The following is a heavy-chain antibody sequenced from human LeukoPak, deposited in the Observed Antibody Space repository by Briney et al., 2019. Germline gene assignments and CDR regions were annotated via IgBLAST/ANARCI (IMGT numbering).Heavy chain of an antibody. V-gene: IGHV3-30*18. J-gene: IGHJ6*02. Sequence: GGSLRLSCAASGFTFSSYGMHWVRQAPGKGLEWVAVISYDGSNKYYADSVKGRFTISRDNSKNTLYLQMNGLRAEDTAVYYCAKTPDIVVVPAASGMDVWGQGTTVTVSS. D-gene: IGHD2-2*01. CDR2: ISYDGSNK. CDR3: AKTPDIVVVPAASGMDV. CDR1: GFTFSSYG.